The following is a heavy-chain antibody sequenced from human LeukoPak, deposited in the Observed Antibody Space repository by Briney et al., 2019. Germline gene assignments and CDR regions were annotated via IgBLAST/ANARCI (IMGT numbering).Heavy chain of an antibody. V-gene: IGHV4-59*12. D-gene: IGHD3-22*01. CDR3: AGTYYFDSSGHYFGGNGFGI. CDR2: ISYRGNT. Sequence: PLETLSLTCTVSGGALSSYHWSWIRQSPGRGLEWLGHISYRGNTDYNPALKSRVTISVDMFYNQFSLKLSSVTAADTAVYYCAGTYYFDSSGHYFGGNGFGIWGQGTMVTVSS. CDR1: GGALSSYH. J-gene: IGHJ3*02.